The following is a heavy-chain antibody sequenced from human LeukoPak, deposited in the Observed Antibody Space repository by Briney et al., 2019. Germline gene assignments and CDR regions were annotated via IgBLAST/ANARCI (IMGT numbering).Heavy chain of an antibody. CDR1: GGTFSSYA. V-gene: IGHV1-69*04. J-gene: IGHJ3*02. D-gene: IGHD2-2*01. CDR3: ARELPGSAFDI. CDR2: IIPILGIA. Sequence: SVKVSCKASGGTFSSYAISWVRQAPGQGLEWMGRIIPILGIANYAQKFQGRVTITADKSTSAAYMELSSLRSEDTAVYYCARELPGSAFDIWGQGTMVTVSS.